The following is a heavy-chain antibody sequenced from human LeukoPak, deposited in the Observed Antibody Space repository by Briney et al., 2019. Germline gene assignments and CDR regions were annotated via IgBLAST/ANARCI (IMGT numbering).Heavy chain of an antibody. CDR1: GGSISSSSYY. Sequence: SETLSLTCTVSGGSISSSSYYWGWIRQPPGKGLEWIGSIYYSGSTYYNPSLKSRVTISVDTSKNQFSLKLSSVTAADTAVYYCAKGGSTNFYYGDVWGQGTTVTVSS. D-gene: IGHD2/OR15-2a*01. J-gene: IGHJ6*02. V-gene: IGHV4-39*01. CDR2: IYYSGST. CDR3: AKGGSTNFYYGDV.